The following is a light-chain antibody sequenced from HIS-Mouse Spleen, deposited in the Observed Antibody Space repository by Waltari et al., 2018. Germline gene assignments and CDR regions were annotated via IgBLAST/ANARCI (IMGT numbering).Light chain of an antibody. J-gene: IGLJ2*01. CDR2: EDS. CDR3: YSTDSSGNHRV. CDR1: AVPTKY. V-gene: IGLV3-10*01. Sequence: SYELTQPPSVSVSPGQTPRTTCPGAAVPTKYALSYQQKSGQAPVLVIYEDSKRPSGIPEGFSGSSSGTMATLTISGAQVEDEADYYCYSTDSSGNHRVFGGGTKLTVL.